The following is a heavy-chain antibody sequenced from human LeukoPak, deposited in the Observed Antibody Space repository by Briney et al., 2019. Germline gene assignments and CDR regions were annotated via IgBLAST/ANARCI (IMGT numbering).Heavy chain of an antibody. D-gene: IGHD5-18*01. CDR3: ARRGYSYGLDYYYGMDV. V-gene: IGHV4-59*08. CDR2: IYYSGST. J-gene: IGHJ6*02. CDR1: GGSISSYY. Sequence: SETLSLTCTVSGGSISSYYWSWIRQPPGKGLEGIGYIYYSGSTNYNPSLKSRVTISVDTSKNQFSLKLSSVTAADTAVYYCARRGYSYGLDYYYGMDVWGQGTTVTVSS.